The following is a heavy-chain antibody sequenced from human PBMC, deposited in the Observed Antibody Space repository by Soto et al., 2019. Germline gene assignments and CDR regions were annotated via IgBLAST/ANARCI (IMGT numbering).Heavy chain of an antibody. CDR2: IYYSGST. CDR3: ARTWGPTNDY. V-gene: IGHV4-59*01. D-gene: IGHD3-16*01. Sequence: QVQLQESGPGLVKPSETLSLTCVVSGGSLSSYYWSWIRQPPGKGLEWIGYIYYSGSTNCNPSLKSRVTISVDTSKNQFSLKLSSVTAADTAVYYCARTWGPTNDYWGRGTLVTVSS. CDR1: GGSLSSYY. J-gene: IGHJ4*02.